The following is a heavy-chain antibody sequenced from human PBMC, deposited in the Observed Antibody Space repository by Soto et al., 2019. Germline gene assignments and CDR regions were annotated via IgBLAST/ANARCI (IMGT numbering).Heavy chain of an antibody. Sequence: PSETLSLSCTVSVGSVSGNFWSWVRQPAGKGQEYIGRIHARGSTNYNPSLKSRVTMSVDTSHNQFSLRLSSVTAADTAVYSRARGPYCGGDCFFASWGQGAMVTVSS. J-gene: IGHJ5*01. CDR3: ARGPYCGGDCFFAS. V-gene: IGHV4-4*07. D-gene: IGHD2-21*02. CDR1: VGSVSGNF. CDR2: IHARGST.